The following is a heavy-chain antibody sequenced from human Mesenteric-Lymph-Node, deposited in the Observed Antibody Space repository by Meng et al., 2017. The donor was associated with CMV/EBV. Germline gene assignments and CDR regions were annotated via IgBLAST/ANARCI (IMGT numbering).Heavy chain of an antibody. CDR3: ARGSSYDILTGYFDY. V-gene: IGHV4-34*01. CDR2: INHSGST. J-gene: IGHJ4*02. Sequence: QVQLHQWGDGSLKPSETLSCTCEVYGGSFSGYFWNWIRQSPEKGLEWIGEINHSGSTTYNPSFTSRIIISVDTSTNQISLNMSSVTAADTAVYYCARGSSYDILTGYFDYWGQGALVTVSS. D-gene: IGHD3-9*01. CDR1: GGSFSGYF.